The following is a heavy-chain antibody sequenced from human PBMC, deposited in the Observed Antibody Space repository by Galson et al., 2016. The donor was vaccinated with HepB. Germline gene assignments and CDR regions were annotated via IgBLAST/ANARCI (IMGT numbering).Heavy chain of an antibody. D-gene: IGHD6-25*01. CDR2: INQDGSAR. CDR3: VSGYTSGI. CDR1: GFTFSAYW. Sequence: SLRLSCAASGFTFSAYWLSWVRQSPGKGLEWVASINQDGSARYYVDSAKGRFIISRDNARTSLSLQMNSLSVDDTSRYYCVSGYTSGIWGQGLRVSVSS. V-gene: IGHV3-7*01. J-gene: IGHJ4*02.